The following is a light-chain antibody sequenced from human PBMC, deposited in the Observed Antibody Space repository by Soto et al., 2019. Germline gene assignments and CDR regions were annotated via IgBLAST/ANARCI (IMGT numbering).Light chain of an antibody. J-gene: IGLJ2*01. Sequence: QSVLSQPSSVSGSPGQSVTISCTGTSSDVGGYNYVSWYQQHPGKAPKLMIYDVSQRPSGVPDRFSGSKSGNTASLTISGLQAEDEADYYCCSYAGSYTPVVFGGGTKLTVL. CDR1: SSDVGGYNY. CDR3: CSYAGSYTPVV. CDR2: DVS. V-gene: IGLV2-11*01.